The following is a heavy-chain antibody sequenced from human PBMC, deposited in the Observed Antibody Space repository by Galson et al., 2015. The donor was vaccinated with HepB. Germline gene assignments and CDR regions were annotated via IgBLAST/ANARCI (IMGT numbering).Heavy chain of an antibody. V-gene: IGHV3-21*01. Sequence: LRLSCAASGFTFSTYRLNWVRQAPGKGLEWVSSISSSSYIYYADSVKGRFTISRDNAKNSLYLQMNSLRAEDTAVYYCARGCYDYYASSRPTSLDYWGQGTLVTVSS. CDR1: GFTFSTYR. D-gene: IGHD3-22*01. CDR3: ARGCYDYYASSRPTSLDY. J-gene: IGHJ4*02. CDR2: ISSSSYI.